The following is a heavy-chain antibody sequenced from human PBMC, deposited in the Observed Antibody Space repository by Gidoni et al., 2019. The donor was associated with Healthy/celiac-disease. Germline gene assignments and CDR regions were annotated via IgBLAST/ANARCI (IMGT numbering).Heavy chain of an antibody. CDR3: TTYGYSYGAGAFDI. Sequence: EVQLVESGGGLVKPGGSLSLSCAASGFTFSNAWMSWVRQAPGKGLEWVGRIKSKTDGGTTDYAAPVKGRFTISRDDSKNTLYLQMNSLKTEDTAVYYCTTYGYSYGAGAFDIWGQGTMVTVSS. D-gene: IGHD5-18*01. CDR1: GFTFSNAW. J-gene: IGHJ3*02. CDR2: IKSKTDGGTT. V-gene: IGHV3-15*01.